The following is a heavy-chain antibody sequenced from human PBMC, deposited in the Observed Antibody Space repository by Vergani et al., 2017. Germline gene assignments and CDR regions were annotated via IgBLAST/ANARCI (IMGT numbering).Heavy chain of an antibody. V-gene: IGHV3-9*01. J-gene: IGHJ4*02. CDR1: GFTFDDYA. CDR3: AKDILAWLTPSLDY. Sequence: EVQLVESGGGLVPPGRSLRLSCAASGFTFDDYAMHCVRQAPGKGLEWVSGISWNSGSIGYADSVKGRFTISRDNAKNSLYLQMNSLRAEDTALYYCAKDILAWLTPSLDYGGQGTLVTVSS. CDR2: ISWNSGSI. D-gene: IGHD6-19*01.